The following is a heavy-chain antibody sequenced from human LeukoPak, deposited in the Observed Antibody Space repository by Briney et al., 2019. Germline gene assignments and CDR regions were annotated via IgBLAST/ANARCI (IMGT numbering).Heavy chain of an antibody. J-gene: IGHJ4*02. CDR2: IKSKTDGGTT. CDR3: TAEETVVTPFDY. V-gene: IGHV3-15*01. D-gene: IGHD2-21*02. Sequence: GGSLRLSCAASGFTFSNAWMSWVRQAPGKGLEWVGRIKSKTDGGTTDYAAPVKGRFTISRDDSKNTLYLQMNSLKTEDTAEFYCTAEETVVTPFDYWGQGTLVTVSS. CDR1: GFTFSNAW.